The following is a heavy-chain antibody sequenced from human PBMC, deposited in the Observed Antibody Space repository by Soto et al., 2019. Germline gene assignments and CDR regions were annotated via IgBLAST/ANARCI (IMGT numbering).Heavy chain of an antibody. V-gene: IGHV4-38-2*01. CDR2: IYHSGST. D-gene: IGHD1-20*01. CDR3: ATSQKGYNWNYFDH. J-gene: IGHJ4*02. Sequence: LSLTCAVSGYSISSGYYWGWIRQPPGKGLEWIGSIYHSGSTYYNPSLKSRVTISVDTSKNQFSLKLSSVTAADTAVYYCATSQKGYNWNYFDHWGQGALVTVSS. CDR1: GYSISSGYY.